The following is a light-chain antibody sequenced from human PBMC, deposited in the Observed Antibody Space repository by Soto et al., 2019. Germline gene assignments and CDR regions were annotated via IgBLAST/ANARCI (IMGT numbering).Light chain of an antibody. V-gene: IGKV3-20*01. CDR1: QSVSSSY. Sequence: EIVLTQSPGTLSLSPGERATLSCRASQSVSSSYLAWYQQKPGQAPRLLIYGASSRATGIPDRFSGSGSGTDFTLTISRLEPEDFAVYYCQQSYSTPLTFGPGTKVDIK. CDR2: GAS. CDR3: QQSYSTPLT. J-gene: IGKJ3*01.